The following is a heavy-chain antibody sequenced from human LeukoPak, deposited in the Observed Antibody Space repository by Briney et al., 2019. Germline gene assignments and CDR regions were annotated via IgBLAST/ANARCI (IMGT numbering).Heavy chain of an antibody. J-gene: IGHJ3*02. V-gene: IGHV4-59*01. CDR2: IYYSGST. CDR3: ARDVGRVAAAGTRAAFDI. Sequence: SETLSLTCTVSGGSISSYYWSWIRQPPGKGLEWIGYIYYSGSTNYNPSLKSRVTISVDTSKNQSSLKLSSVTAADTAVYYCARDVGRVAAAGTRAAFDIWGQGTMVTVSS. D-gene: IGHD6-13*01. CDR1: GGSISSYY.